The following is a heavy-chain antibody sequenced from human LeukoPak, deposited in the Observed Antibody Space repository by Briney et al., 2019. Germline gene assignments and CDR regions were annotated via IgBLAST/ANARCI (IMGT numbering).Heavy chain of an antibody. CDR2: INSDGSST. J-gene: IGHJ4*02. CDR3: ARGGYGSGLNFDY. D-gene: IGHD3-10*01. CDR1: GFTFSSYW. V-gene: IGHV3-74*01. Sequence: GGSLRLSCAASGFTFSSYWMHWVRQAPGKGLVWVSRINSDGSSTSYADSVKGRFTISRDNAKNTLYLQMNSLRAEDTAVYYCARGGYGSGLNFDYWGQGTLVTVSS.